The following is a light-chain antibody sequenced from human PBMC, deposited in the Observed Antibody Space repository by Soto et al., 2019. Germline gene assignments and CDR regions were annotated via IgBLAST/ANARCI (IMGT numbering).Light chain of an antibody. Sequence: QSALTQPRSVSGSPGRSVTISCTGTSSDVGGYSYVSWYQQHPGKAPKLMISDVSKRPSGVPDRFSGSKFGNTASLTISGLQAEDEADYYCCSYAGACTYVFGSGTKVTVL. J-gene: IGLJ1*01. CDR1: SSDVGGYSY. CDR2: DVS. CDR3: CSYAGACTYV. V-gene: IGLV2-11*01.